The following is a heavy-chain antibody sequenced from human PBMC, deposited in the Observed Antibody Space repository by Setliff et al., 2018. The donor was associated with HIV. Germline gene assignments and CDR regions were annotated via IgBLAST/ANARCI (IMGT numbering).Heavy chain of an antibody. J-gene: IGHJ6*03. D-gene: IGHD4-17*01. CDR3: AREGYGDKRERYFYYMDV. CDR1: GGSTSSGDYY. Sequence: SETLSLTCTVSGGSTSSGDYYWSWIRQYPGKGLEWIGYIYYSGSTFYNPSLKSRVTISVDTSKKQFSLKLSSVTAADTAVYYRAREGYGDKRERYFYYMDVWGKGTTVTVSS. V-gene: IGHV4-31*03. CDR2: IYYSGST.